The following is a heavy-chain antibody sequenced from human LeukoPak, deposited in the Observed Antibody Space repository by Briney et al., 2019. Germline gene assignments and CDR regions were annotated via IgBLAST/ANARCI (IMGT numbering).Heavy chain of an antibody. D-gene: IGHD3-9*01. CDR2: IIPIFGTA. V-gene: IGHV1-69*05. J-gene: IGHJ4*02. Sequence: SVKVSCKASGGTFSSYAISWVRQAPGQGLEWMGGIIPIFGTANYAQKFQGRVTITTDESTSTAYMELSSLRSEDTAVYYCARGTFLYYDILTGYSGAFDYWGQGTLVTVSS. CDR3: ARGTFLYYDILTGYSGAFDY. CDR1: GGTFSSYA.